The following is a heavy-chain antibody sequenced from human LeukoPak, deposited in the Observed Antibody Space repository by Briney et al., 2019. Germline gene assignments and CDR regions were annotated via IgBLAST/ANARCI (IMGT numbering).Heavy chain of an antibody. Sequence: PGGSLRLSCETAGFTFSSYVMHWVRRTPGKGLVWVSRISHDGIISYADSVEGRFTISRDNAKNTLILQMNSLRVEDTAVYYCARDWVYKIDYWGRGTLVTASS. J-gene: IGHJ4*02. CDR3: ARDWVYKIDY. CDR1: GFTFSSYV. V-gene: IGHV3-74*01. CDR2: ISHDGII. D-gene: IGHD5-24*01.